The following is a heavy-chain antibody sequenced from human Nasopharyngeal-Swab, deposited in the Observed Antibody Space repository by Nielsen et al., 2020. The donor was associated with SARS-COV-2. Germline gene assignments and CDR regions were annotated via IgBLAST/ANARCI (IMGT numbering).Heavy chain of an antibody. V-gene: IGHV3-74*01. CDR1: GFTFSWHW. Sequence: GESLKISCAASGFTFSWHWMHWVRQAPGKGLVRVSRMNSDGSSTTYADSVKGRFTISRDNAKNTLYLQMNSLRAEDTAVYYCARGGRNSYGYVDPWGQGTLVTVSS. J-gene: IGHJ5*02. CDR3: ARGGRNSYGYVDP. D-gene: IGHD5-18*01. CDR2: MNSDGSST.